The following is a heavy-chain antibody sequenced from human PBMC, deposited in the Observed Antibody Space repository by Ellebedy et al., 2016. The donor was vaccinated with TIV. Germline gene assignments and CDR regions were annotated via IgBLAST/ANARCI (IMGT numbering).Heavy chain of an antibody. D-gene: IGHD5-12*01. J-gene: IGHJ4*02. V-gene: IGHV4-4*07. CDR3: ASHRGFYSGWTFDF. CDR2: IYSTGST. Sequence: MPSETLSLTCTVSGGSMRSYYWIWIRQPAGRGLEWIGRIYSTGSTNYNPSLKSRVSMSIDTSTNPFSLRLRSVTAADTAIYYCASHRGFYSGWTFDFWGQGTLISVSS. CDR1: GGSMRSYY.